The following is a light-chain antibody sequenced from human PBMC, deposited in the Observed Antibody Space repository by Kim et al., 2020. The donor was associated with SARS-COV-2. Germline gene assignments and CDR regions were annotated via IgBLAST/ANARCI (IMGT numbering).Light chain of an antibody. Sequence: ELTQPPSASGTPGQRVTISCSGSSSNIGSNYVYWYQQLPGTAPKLLIYRNNQRPSGVPDRFSGSKSGTSASLAISGLRSEDEADYYCAAWDDSLSGEVFGGGTQLTVL. CDR3: AAWDDSLSGEV. CDR1: SSNIGSNY. V-gene: IGLV1-47*01. CDR2: RNN. J-gene: IGLJ3*02.